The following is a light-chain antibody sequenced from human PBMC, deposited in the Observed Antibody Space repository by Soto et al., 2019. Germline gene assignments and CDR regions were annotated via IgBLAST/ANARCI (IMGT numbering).Light chain of an antibody. CDR2: GDI. CDR1: SSNIGAGYD. V-gene: IGLV1-40*01. J-gene: IGLJ2*01. CDR3: QSYDSVMRASV. Sequence: QSVLTQPPSVSGAPGQRLTISYTGSSSNIGAGYDVHWYQQFPGTAPKLLIFGDINRPSGVPDRFSASKSGTSASLAITGLQAEDEADYYCQSYDSVMRASVFGGGTKLTVL.